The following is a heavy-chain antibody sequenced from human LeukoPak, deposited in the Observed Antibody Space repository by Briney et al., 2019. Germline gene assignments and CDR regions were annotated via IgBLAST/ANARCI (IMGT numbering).Heavy chain of an antibody. CDR3: AKCGNSGCHLIDY. CDR2: INGDGSDI. J-gene: IGHJ4*02. D-gene: IGHD5-12*01. V-gene: IGHV3-74*01. Sequence: GGSPRLSCAVSGFTFSSYWMHWVRQAPGKGLVWVSRINGDGSDISYADPVKGRFTMSRDNPKNTLYLQMNSLRAEDTAVYYCAKCGNSGCHLIDYWGQGTLVTVSS. CDR1: GFTFSSYW.